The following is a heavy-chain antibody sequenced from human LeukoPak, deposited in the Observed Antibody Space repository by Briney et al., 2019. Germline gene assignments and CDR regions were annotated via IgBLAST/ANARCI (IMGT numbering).Heavy chain of an antibody. CDR1: GFTFSSYG. D-gene: IGHD4-17*01. CDR2: IRYDGSNK. J-gene: IGHJ4*02. CDR3: AKDRLRRFDY. V-gene: IGHV3-30*02. Sequence: PGGSLRLSCAASGFTFSSYGMHWVRQAPGKGLEWVAFIRYDGSNKYYADSVKGRFTISRDSSKNTLYLQMNSLRAEDTAVYYCAKDRLRRFDYWGQGTLVTVSS.